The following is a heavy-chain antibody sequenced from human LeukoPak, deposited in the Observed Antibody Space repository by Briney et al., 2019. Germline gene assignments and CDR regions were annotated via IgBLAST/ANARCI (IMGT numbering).Heavy chain of an antibody. J-gene: IGHJ4*02. V-gene: IGHV3-30*03. CDR3: ARDRGVAAHLDY. D-gene: IGHD5-12*01. CDR1: GFTFSNYG. CDR2: ISYDGSNK. Sequence: GGSLRLSCAASGFTFSNYGMHWVRQAPGKGLEWVAVISYDGSNKYYADSVKGRFTISRDTSKNTLYLQMNSLRAEDTAVYYCARDRGVAAHLDYWGQGTLVTVSS.